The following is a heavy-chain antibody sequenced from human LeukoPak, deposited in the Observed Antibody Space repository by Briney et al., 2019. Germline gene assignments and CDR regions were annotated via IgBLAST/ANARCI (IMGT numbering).Heavy chain of an antibody. J-gene: IGHJ4*02. Sequence: SVKVSCKASGYTFTSYYMHWVRQAPGQGLEWMGGIIPIFGTANYAQKFQGRVTITADKSTSTAYMELSSLRSDDTAVYYCARDLDGSGSYWGQGTLVTVSS. CDR2: IIPIFGTA. CDR3: ARDLDGSGSY. V-gene: IGHV1-69*06. D-gene: IGHD3-10*01. CDR1: GYTFTSYY.